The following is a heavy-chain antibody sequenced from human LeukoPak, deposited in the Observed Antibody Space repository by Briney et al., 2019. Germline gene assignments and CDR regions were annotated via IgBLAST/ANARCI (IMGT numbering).Heavy chain of an antibody. CDR1: GFTFSSYS. CDR2: ISSSSSYI. J-gene: IGHJ4*02. V-gene: IGHV3-21*01. D-gene: IGHD6-19*01. Sequence: GGSLRLSCAASGFTFSSYSMNWVRRAPGKGLEWVSSISSSSSYIYYADSVKGRFTIPRDNSKDTLYLQMNSLRAEDTAVYYCARVLGASSGWYLCCDYWGQGTLVTVSS. CDR3: ARVLGASSGWYLCCDY.